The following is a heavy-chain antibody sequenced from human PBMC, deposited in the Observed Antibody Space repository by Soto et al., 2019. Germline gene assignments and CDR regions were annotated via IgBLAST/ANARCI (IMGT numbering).Heavy chain of an antibody. CDR1: GGTFSSYT. D-gene: IGHD2-15*01. Sequence: QVQLVQSGAEVKKPGSSVKVSCKASGGTFSSYTISWVRQAPGQGLEWMGRIIPILGIANYAQKLQGRVTITADKSTSTAYMELSSLRSEDTAVYYCARDRRGYCSGGSCSDLTWGQGTLVTVSS. V-gene: IGHV1-69*08. CDR2: IIPILGIA. CDR3: ARDRRGYCSGGSCSDLT. J-gene: IGHJ4*02.